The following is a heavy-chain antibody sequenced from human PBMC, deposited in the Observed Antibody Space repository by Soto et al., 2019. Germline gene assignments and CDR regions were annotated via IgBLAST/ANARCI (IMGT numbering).Heavy chain of an antibody. V-gene: IGHV4-59*01. CDR2: LYDIGST. J-gene: IGHJ6*02. Sequence: QVQLPESGPRLVKPSETLSLPCTVSGDSISTYYWSWIRQPPGKGLEWIGYLYDIGSTHYNPSLKSRVTISVDTSKKQFSLKMTSVTAADTAVYYCARENYYGSGTYFRLDVWGQGTRVTVSS. CDR1: GDSISTYY. D-gene: IGHD3-10*01. CDR3: ARENYYGSGTYFRLDV.